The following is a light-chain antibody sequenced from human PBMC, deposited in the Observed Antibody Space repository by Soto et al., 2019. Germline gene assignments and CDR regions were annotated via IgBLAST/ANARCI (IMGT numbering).Light chain of an antibody. Sequence: DIQMTQSPSTLSASVGDRVTITCRASQSISGWLAWYQQKPGKAPNLLIYKGSSLESGVPPRFSGSGSGAEFTLTISSLQPDDFATYYCQQYNDYSAFCQGTKVEIK. CDR3: QQYNDYSA. J-gene: IGKJ1*01. CDR1: QSISGW. CDR2: KGS. V-gene: IGKV1-5*03.